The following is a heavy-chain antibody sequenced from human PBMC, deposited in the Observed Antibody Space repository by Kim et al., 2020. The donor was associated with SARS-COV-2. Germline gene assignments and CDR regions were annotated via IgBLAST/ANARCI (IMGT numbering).Heavy chain of an antibody. CDR3: ATSPCSGGSCYSFYGMDV. CDR1: GFTFSSYA. J-gene: IGHJ6*02. D-gene: IGHD2-15*01. CDR2: ISGSGGST. Sequence: GGSLRLSCAASGFTFSSYAMSWVRQAPGKGLEWVSLISGSGGSTYYADSVKGRFTISRDNFKNTLYLQMNSLRAEDTAVYYCATSPCSGGSCYSFYGMDVWGQGPTVTVSS. V-gene: IGHV3-23*01.